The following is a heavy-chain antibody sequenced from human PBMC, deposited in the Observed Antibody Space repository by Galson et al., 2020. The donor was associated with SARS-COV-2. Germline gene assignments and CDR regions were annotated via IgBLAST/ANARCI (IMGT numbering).Heavy chain of an antibody. CDR3: AKDLTVGSGSYYNGYFDY. J-gene: IGHJ4*02. CDR2: ISYDGSNK. D-gene: IGHD3-10*01. V-gene: IGHV3-30*18. Sequence: GESLKISCAASGFTFSSYGMHWVRQAPGKGLEWVAVISYDGSNKYYADSVKGRFTISRDNSKNTLYLQMNSLRAEDTAVYYCAKDLTVGSGSYYNGYFDYCGQGTLVTVSS. CDR1: GFTFSSYG.